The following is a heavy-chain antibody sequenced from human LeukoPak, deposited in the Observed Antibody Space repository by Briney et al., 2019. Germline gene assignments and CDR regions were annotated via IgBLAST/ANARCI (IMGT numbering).Heavy chain of an antibody. CDR1: GYTFTGYY. V-gene: IGHV1-2*02. D-gene: IGHD6-13*01. Sequence: ASVKVSCKASGYTFTGYYMHWVRQAPGQGLEWMGWINPNSGGTNYAQKFQGRVTMTRDTSISTACMELSRLRSDDTAVYYCARADYSSSWYYYYYYMDVWGKGTTVTVSS. CDR2: INPNSGGT. CDR3: ARADYSSSWYYYYYYMDV. J-gene: IGHJ6*03.